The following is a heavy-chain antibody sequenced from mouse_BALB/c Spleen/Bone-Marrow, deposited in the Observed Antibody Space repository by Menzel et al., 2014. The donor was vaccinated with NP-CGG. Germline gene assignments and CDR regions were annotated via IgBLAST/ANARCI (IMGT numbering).Heavy chain of an antibody. CDR2: ISSGGSYT. Sequence: EVKLMESGEGLVKPGGSLKLSCAASGFTFSSYAMSWVRQTPEKRLEWVATISSGGSYTYYPDSVKGRFTISRDNAKNTPYLQMSSLRSEATAMYYCARPPYYGSSEWYFDVWGAGTTVTVSS. CDR3: ARPPYYGSSEWYFDV. V-gene: IGHV5-9-3*01. J-gene: IGHJ1*01. D-gene: IGHD1-1*01. CDR1: GFTFSSYA.